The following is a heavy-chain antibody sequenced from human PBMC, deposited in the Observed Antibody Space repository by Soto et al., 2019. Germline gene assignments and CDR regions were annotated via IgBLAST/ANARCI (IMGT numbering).Heavy chain of an antibody. CDR2: INYRGIT. D-gene: IGHD3-16*02. CDR3: ARGLSTDYVWGSYRYSRDYYYGMDV. V-gene: IGHV4-39*01. Sequence: PSETLSLTCTVSGGSISSSSYYWGWIRQPPGKGLEWIGTINYRGITYYNPSLKSRVTISVDTSKNQFSLRLSSVTAADTAVYYCARGLSTDYVWGSYRYSRDYYYGMDVWGQGTTVTVSS. CDR1: GGSISSSSYY. J-gene: IGHJ6*02.